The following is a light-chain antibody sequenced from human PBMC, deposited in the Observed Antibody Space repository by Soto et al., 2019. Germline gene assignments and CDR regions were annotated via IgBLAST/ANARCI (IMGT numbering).Light chain of an antibody. CDR1: RYIRSD. CDR2: AAS. J-gene: IGKJ4*01. Sequence: IQMTQSPSSLSASVGDSVTITCRASRYIRSDLSWYQQRQGQAPKXLIYAASSLQSGVPSRFSGSGSGTDFTITISSLQPEDFETYYCQQLRMYPSTFGGGTKVDIK. V-gene: IGKV1-6*01. CDR3: QQLRMYPST.